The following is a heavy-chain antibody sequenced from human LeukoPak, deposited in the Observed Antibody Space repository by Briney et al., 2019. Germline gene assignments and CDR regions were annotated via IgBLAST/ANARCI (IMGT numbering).Heavy chain of an antibody. J-gene: IGHJ6*03. CDR2: INHSGST. D-gene: IGHD3-10*01. Sequence: SETLSLTCAVYGGSFSGYYWNWIRQPPGKGLEWIGGINHSGSTNYNPSLKSRVTLSVDTSKDQFSLNLSSVTAADTAVYFCARGGYGSGWDYMDVWGKGTTVPVSS. CDR1: GGSFSGYY. V-gene: IGHV4-34*01. CDR3: ARGGYGSGWDYMDV.